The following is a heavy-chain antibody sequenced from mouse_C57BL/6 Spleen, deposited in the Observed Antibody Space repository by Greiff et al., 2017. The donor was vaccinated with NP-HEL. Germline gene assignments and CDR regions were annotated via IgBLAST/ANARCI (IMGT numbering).Heavy chain of an antibody. CDR2: IDPSDSYT. Sequence: VQLQQPGAELVKPGASVKLSCKASGYTFTSYWMQWVKQRPGQGLEWIGEIDPSDSYTNYNQKFKGKATLTVDASSSTAYMQLSSLTSEDSAVYYCARRGPMVTTLYYYAMDYWGQGTSVTVSS. CDR3: ARRGPMVTTLYYYAMDY. CDR1: GYTFTSYW. D-gene: IGHD2-1*01. V-gene: IGHV1-50*01. J-gene: IGHJ4*01.